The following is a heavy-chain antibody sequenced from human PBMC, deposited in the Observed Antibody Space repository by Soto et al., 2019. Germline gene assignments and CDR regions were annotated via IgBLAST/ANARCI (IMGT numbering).Heavy chain of an antibody. CDR3: ARDGTLYDSSAYYYLY. D-gene: IGHD3-22*01. V-gene: IGHV1-69*13. CDR2: ITPMFGTP. Sequence: SVRVSCKASGGTFSRHTITWVRQAPGQGLEWMGGITPMFGTPNYAQKFQGRVTITADESTSTAYMELSSLRSEDTAMYYCARDGTLYDSSAYYYLYWGQGTLVTVSS. J-gene: IGHJ4*02. CDR1: GGTFSRHT.